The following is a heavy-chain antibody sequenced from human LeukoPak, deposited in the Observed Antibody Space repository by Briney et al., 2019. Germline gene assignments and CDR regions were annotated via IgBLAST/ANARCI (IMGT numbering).Heavy chain of an antibody. J-gene: IGHJ4*02. CDR3: ARGVRYFDWSDH. CDR2: ISSSGSTI. CDR1: GFTFSDYY. Sequence: SGGSLRLSCAASGFTFSDYYMSWIRQAPGKGLEWVSYISSSGSTIYYADSVKGRFTFSRDNAKNSLYLQMNSLRAEDTAVYYCARGVRYFDWSDHGGQGTLVTVSS. V-gene: IGHV3-11*04. D-gene: IGHD3-9*01.